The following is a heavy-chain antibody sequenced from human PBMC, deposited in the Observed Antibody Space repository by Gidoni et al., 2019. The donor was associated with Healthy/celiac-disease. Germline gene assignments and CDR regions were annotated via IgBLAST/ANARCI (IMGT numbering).Heavy chain of an antibody. CDR1: GFTFSNAW. J-gene: IGHJ4*02. CDR3: TTDFSGGSWPDC. D-gene: IGHD2-15*01. Sequence: EVQLVESGGGLVKPGGSLRLSCAASGFTFSNAWMSWVRQAPGKGLEWVGRIKSKTDGGTTDYAAPVKGRFTISRDDSKNTLYLQMNSLKTEDTAVYYCTTDFSGGSWPDCWGQGTLVTVSS. V-gene: IGHV3-15*01. CDR2: IKSKTDGGTT.